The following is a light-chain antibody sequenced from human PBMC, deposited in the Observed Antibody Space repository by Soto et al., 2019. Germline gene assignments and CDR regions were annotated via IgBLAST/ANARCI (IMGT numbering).Light chain of an antibody. Sequence: IQMTQSPSTLSASVGDRVTITCRASHNIERWMAWYQQKPGKAPSLLIFDASTLRSGVPSRFSGNGSGTDFTLTISSLQPDDFATYYCQQFAISTTFGQGTKVEVK. CDR3: QQFAISTT. J-gene: IGKJ1*01. CDR1: HNIERW. V-gene: IGKV1-5*01. CDR2: DAS.